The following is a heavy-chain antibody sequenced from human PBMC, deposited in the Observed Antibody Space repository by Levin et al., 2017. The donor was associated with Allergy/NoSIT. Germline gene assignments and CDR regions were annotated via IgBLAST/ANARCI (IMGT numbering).Heavy chain of an antibody. CDR2: ISYDGSNK. J-gene: IGHJ6*02. CDR3: AKDYRFGELLSDYYYYGMDV. Sequence: GGSLRLSCAASGFTFSSYGMHWVRQAPGKGLEWVAVISYDGSNKYYADSVKGRFTISRDNSKNTLYLQMDSLRAEDTAVYYCAKDYRFGELLSDYYYYGMDVWGQGTTVTVSS. D-gene: IGHD3-10*01. V-gene: IGHV3-30*18. CDR1: GFTFSSYG.